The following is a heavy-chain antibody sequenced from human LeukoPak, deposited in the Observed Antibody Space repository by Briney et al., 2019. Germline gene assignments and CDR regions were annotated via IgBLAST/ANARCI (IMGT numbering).Heavy chain of an antibody. D-gene: IGHD3-3*01. J-gene: IGHJ3*02. V-gene: IGHV1-2*02. CDR1: GYTFTGYY. CDR3: ARDGSITIFGVVIREEAFDI. CDR2: INPNSGGT. Sequence: ASVKVSCKASGYTFTGYYMHWVRQAPGQGLEWMGWINPNSGGTNYAQKFQGRVTMTRDTSISTAYMELSRLRSDDTAVCYCARDGSITIFGVVIREEAFDIWGQGTMVTVSS.